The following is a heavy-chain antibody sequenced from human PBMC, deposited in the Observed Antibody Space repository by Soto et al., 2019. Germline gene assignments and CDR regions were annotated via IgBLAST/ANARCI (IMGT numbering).Heavy chain of an antibody. CDR3: ARTYSKYDYYYYYMDV. CDR2: VYNSGST. V-gene: IGHV4-59*01. J-gene: IGHJ6*03. Sequence: SETLSLTCTVSGGSMRSYYWSWMRQPPGKGLEWIGYVYNSGSTKYNPSFKSRVTISVDTSKNQFSLRLSSVTAADTAMFYCARTYSKYDYYYYYMDVWGKGTTVTVSS. CDR1: GGSMRSYY. D-gene: IGHD4-4*01.